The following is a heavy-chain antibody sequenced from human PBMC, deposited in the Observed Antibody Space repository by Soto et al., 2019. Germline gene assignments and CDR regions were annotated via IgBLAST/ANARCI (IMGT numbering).Heavy chain of an antibody. CDR1: GFTVSSNY. D-gene: IGHD3-22*01. CDR2: IYSGGST. Sequence: GWSLRLSCAASGFTVSSNYMSWVRQAPGKGLEWVSVIYSGGSTYYADSVKGRFTISRDNSKNTLYLQMHSLRAEDTAVYYCARGYYYDSSGQNCFDPRAPRTLVTVSS. V-gene: IGHV3-53*01. CDR3: ARGYYYDSSGQNCFDP. J-gene: IGHJ5*02.